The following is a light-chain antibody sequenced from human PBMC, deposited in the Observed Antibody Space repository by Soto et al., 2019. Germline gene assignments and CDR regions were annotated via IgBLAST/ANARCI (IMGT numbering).Light chain of an antibody. Sequence: QSALTQPASVSGSPGQSITISCTGTYSDVGNYNLVSWYQQHPGKVPKLMIYEVSKRPSGVSHRFSGSKSGNTASLTISGLQAEDEADYYCSSCAGSGIYVAFGGGTKLTVL. CDR2: EVS. CDR3: SSCAGSGIYVA. CDR1: YSDVGNYNL. V-gene: IGLV2-23*02. J-gene: IGLJ2*01.